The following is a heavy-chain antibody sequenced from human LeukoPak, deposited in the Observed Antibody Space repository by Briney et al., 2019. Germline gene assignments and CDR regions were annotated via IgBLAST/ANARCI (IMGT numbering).Heavy chain of an antibody. V-gene: IGHV6-1*01. CDR2: TYYRSKWYN. CDR1: GDSVSSNSAV. CDR3: AQGGAAAGFDY. Sequence: SQNLSLTCGISGDSVSSNSAVWNWIRQSPSRGLEWLGRTYYRSKWYNDFAESVKSRITVNPVTSKNQFSLQLNSVTPEDTAVYYCAQGGAAAGFDYWGQGTLVTVSS. D-gene: IGHD6-25*01. J-gene: IGHJ4*02.